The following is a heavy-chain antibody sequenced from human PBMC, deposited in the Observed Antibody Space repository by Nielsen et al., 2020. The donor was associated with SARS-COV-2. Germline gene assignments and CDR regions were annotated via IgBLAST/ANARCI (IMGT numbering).Heavy chain of an antibody. V-gene: IGHV4-34*01. D-gene: IGHD1-1*01. CDR2: IGHSGNT. Sequence: SQTLSLTCGVYGGSFSDYYWNWIRQSPGKGLEWIGQIGHSGNTNYNPSLKSRVTMSVDTSKRQFSLKLNSVTAADAADYYCAGGVPPTGMLFDFWGLGTRVIASS. CDR1: GGSFSDYY. CDR3: AGGVPPTGMLFDF. J-gene: IGHJ4*02.